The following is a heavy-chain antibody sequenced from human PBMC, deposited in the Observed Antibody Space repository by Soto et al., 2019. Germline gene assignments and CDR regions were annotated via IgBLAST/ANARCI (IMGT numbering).Heavy chain of an antibody. CDR3: VHRAGIDGNWNGGYFDY. J-gene: IGHJ4*02. V-gene: IGHV2-5*02. CDR1: GFSLSARPVA. Sequence: QITLRESGHTRVKPTQTLTLTCTFSGFSLSARPVAVGWIRQPPGKALARLALIYWDDDKRYSPSLMSRLTITKDTSKNQVVLTMTNMDPLDTSIYYCVHRAGIDGNWNGGYFDYWGQGALVTVSS. CDR2: IYWDDDK. D-gene: IGHD1-1*01.